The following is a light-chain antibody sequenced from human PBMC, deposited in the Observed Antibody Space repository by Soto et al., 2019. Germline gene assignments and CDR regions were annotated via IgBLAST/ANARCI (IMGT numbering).Light chain of an antibody. V-gene: IGLV1-40*01. CDR1: SSNIGAGYD. CDR3: QSFDSSLTVWV. CDR2: ASN. J-gene: IGLJ3*02. Sequence: QSVLTQPPSVSGAPGQRVTISCTGSSSNIGAGYDVQWYQQLPGTVPKLLIYASNNRPSGVPDRFSGSKSDTSASLAITGLQAEDEADYSCQSFDSSLTVWVFGGGTKLTVL.